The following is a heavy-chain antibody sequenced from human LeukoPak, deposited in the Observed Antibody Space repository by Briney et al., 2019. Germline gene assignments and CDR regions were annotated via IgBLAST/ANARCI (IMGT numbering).Heavy chain of an antibody. CDR3: ARQFDGSHPNAFDI. V-gene: IGHV3-33*01. Sequence: GGSLRLSCAASGFTFSTYGMHWVRQAPGKRLEWVAVTWYDGSYKYYGDSVKGRFTISRDNSKNTLYLQMASLRVEDTAVYYCARQFDGSHPNAFDIWGQGTMITVSS. CDR2: TWYDGSYK. CDR1: GFTFSTYG. J-gene: IGHJ3*02. D-gene: IGHD1-26*01.